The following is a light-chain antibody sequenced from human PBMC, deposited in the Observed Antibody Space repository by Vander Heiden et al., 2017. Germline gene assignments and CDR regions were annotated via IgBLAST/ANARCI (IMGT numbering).Light chain of an antibody. CDR1: SGPVSTTYY. Sequence: QTVVTQEPSFSVSPGRTVTLTCGLSSGPVSTTYYPSWYQQTPGQAPRTLIYTTNTRSSGVPDRFSGSILGNKAALTITGAQADDESDYYCVLYMGGGIWVFGGGTKLTVL. V-gene: IGLV8-61*01. CDR2: TTN. J-gene: IGLJ3*02. CDR3: VLYMGGGIWV.